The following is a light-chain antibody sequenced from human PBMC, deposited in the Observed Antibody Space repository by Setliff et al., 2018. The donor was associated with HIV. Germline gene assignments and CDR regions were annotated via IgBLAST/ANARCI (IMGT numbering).Light chain of an antibody. V-gene: IGLV2-14*03. CDR2: NVN. J-gene: IGLJ1*01. Sequence: AQTQPASVSGSPGQTITISCTGTSSDIGGYNYVSWYQQHPGEAPRLIIYNVNNRPSGVSSRFSGSKSGNTASLSISELRAEDETDYYCTSYTGGNTRVFGTGTKVTVL. CDR1: SSDIGGYNY. CDR3: TSYTGGNTRV.